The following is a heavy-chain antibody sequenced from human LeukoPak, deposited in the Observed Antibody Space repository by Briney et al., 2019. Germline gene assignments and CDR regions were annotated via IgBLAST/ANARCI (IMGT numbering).Heavy chain of an antibody. CDR3: ARGGRGYYDFLAY. CDR2: INHSGST. Sequence: SETLSLTCAVYGGSFSGYYWSWIRQPPGKGLEWIGEINHSGSTNYNPSLKSRVTISVDTSKNQFSLKLTSVTAADTAVYYCARGGRGYYDFLAYWGQGTLVSASS. J-gene: IGHJ4*02. D-gene: IGHD3-22*01. CDR1: GGSFSGYY. V-gene: IGHV4-34*01.